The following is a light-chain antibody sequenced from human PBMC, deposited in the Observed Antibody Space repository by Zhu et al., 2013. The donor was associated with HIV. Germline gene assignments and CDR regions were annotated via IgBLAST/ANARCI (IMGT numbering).Light chain of an antibody. CDR3: QQYGSSPPYT. V-gene: IGKV3-20*01. CDR1: QSFSSNY. CDR2: GAS. J-gene: IGKJ2*01. Sequence: EVVLTQSPGTLALSPGERATLSCRATQSFSSNYLNWYQQKPGQAPRLLIYGASSRATGIPDRFSGSGSGTDFTLTISRLEPEDFAVYYCQQYGSSPPYTFGQGTKLEIK.